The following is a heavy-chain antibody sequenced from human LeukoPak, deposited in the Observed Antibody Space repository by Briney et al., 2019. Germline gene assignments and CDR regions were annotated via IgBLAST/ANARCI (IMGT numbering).Heavy chain of an antibody. CDR3: TRKGRSTLDY. V-gene: IGHV1-2*02. CDR2: INPNSGGI. Sequence: GASVKVSCKASGYTFTDYYMHWVRQAPGQALEWMGWINPNSGGINYAQKFQDRVSMARDTSVSTAYMELSRLRSDDTAIYFCTRKGRSTLDYWGQGTLVTLSS. D-gene: IGHD1-26*01. J-gene: IGHJ4*02. CDR1: GYTFTDYY.